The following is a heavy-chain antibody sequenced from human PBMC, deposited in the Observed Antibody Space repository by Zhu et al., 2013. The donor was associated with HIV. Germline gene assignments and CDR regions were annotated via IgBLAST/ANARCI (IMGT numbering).Heavy chain of an antibody. CDR2: ISYDGSNK. CDR1: GFTFSSYA. CDR3: AKDATSSGRRYFDY. Sequence: VQLLESGGGLVQPGGSLRLSCAASGFTFSSYAMSWVRQAPGKGLEWVAVISYDGSNKYYADSVKGRFTISRDNSKNTLYLQMNSLRAEDTAVYYCAKDATSSGRRYFDYWGQGTLVTVSS. D-gene: IGHD6-19*01. V-gene: IGHV3-30*18. J-gene: IGHJ4*02.